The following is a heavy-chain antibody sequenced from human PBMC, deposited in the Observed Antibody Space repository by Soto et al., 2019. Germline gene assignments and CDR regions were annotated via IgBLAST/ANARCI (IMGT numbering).Heavy chain of an antibody. J-gene: IGHJ4*02. V-gene: IGHV4-31*03. D-gene: IGHD6-13*01. CDR3: ARVIAAAGRPIDY. CDR2: IYYSGST. CDR1: GGSISSGGYY. Sequence: PSETLSLTCTVSGGSISSGGYYWSWIRQHPGKGLEWIGYIYYSGSTYYNPSLKSRVTISVDTSKNQFSLKLSSVTAADTAVYYCARVIAAAGRPIDYWGQGTLVTVSS.